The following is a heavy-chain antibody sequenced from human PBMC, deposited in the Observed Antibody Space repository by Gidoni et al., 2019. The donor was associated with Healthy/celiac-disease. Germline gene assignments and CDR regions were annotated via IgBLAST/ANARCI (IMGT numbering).Heavy chain of an antibody. Sequence: YGVRQAPGKGLEWVAVIWYDGSNKYYADSVKGRFTISRDYYKNTLYLQMNSLRAEDTAVYYCARDRLVGAFDYWGQGTLVTVSS. J-gene: IGHJ4*02. CDR3: ARDRLVGAFDY. V-gene: IGHV3-33*07. D-gene: IGHD2-8*02. CDR2: IWYDGSNK.